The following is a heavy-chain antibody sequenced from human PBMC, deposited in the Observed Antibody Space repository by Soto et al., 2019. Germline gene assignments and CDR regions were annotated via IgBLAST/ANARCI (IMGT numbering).Heavy chain of an antibody. J-gene: IGHJ4*02. D-gene: IGHD6-19*01. CDR1: GYTFTNYG. V-gene: IGHV1-18*01. CDR3: ARERTVAGNDY. CDR2: ITTDKGKT. Sequence: GSSVKVSCKTSGYTFTNYGISWVRQAPGQGLEWMGWITTDKGKTTYAQKFQGRVTMTRNTSTSTAYMELRSLRSEDTAMYYCARERTVAGNDYWGQGTLVTVSS.